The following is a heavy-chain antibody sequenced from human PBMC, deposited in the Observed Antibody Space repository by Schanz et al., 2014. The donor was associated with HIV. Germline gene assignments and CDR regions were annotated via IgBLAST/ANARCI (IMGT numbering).Heavy chain of an antibody. D-gene: IGHD3-9*01. V-gene: IGHV3-23*04. CDR1: GFTFDDFG. CDR2: IVSSGADT. CDR3: AKSSGWLYAHFDY. J-gene: IGHJ4*02. Sequence: VHLVESGGGVVQPGRSLRLSCAASGFTFDDFGIHWVRQAPGKGLAWVSAIVSSGADTYYADFVEGRFTISRDNSKNTLYLQMHSLRAEDTAVYYCAKSSGWLYAHFDYWGQGTLVTVSS.